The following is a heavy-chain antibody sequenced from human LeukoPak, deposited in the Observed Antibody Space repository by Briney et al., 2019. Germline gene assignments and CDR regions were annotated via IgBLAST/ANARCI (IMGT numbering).Heavy chain of an antibody. J-gene: IGHJ4*02. D-gene: IGHD5-12*01. V-gene: IGHV3-74*01. CDR3: AKDKGGYDVY. Sequence: GGSLRLSCAASGFTLSRYWVHWVRQAPGKGLVWVSRINTDGSYTSYADSVEGRFTISRDNAKNTLYLQMNSLRAEDTAVYYCAKDKGGYDVYWGQGTLVTVS. CDR2: INTDGSYT. CDR1: GFTLSRYW.